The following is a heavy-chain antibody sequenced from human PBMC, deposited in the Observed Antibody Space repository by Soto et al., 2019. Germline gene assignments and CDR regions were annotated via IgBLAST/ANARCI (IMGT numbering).Heavy chain of an antibody. Sequence: QLQLQESGSGLVKPSQTLSLTCAVSGGSISSGGYSWSWIRQPPGKGLEWIGYIYHSGSTYYNPSLKSRVTISVDRSKNQFSLKLSSVTAADTAVYYCARGIHCSGGSCSSAPYAFDIWGQGTMVTVSS. CDR3: ARGIHCSGGSCSSAPYAFDI. D-gene: IGHD2-15*01. V-gene: IGHV4-30-2*01. J-gene: IGHJ3*02. CDR1: GGSISSGGYS. CDR2: IYHSGST.